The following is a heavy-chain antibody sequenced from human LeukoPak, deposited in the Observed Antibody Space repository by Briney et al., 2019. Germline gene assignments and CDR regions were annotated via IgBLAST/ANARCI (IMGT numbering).Heavy chain of an antibody. CDR3: ARDYGGY. V-gene: IGHV4-59*01. CDR1: GGSISSYY. D-gene: IGHD3-10*01. J-gene: IGHJ4*02. CDR2: IYYSGST. Sequence: PSETLSLTCTVSGGSISSYYWSWIRQPPGKGLEWIGYIYYSGSTNYNPSLKSRVTISVDTSKNQFSLKLSSVTAADTAVYYCARDYGGYWGQGTLVTVSS.